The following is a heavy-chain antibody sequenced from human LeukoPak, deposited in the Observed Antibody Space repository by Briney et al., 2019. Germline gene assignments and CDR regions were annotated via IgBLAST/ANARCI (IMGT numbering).Heavy chain of an antibody. CDR2: INHNSGGT. J-gene: IGHJ4*02. D-gene: IGHD6-13*01. CDR1: GYTFTVYY. V-gene: IGHV1-2*02. Sequence: ASVSVSYRASGYTFTVYYIHGVSQAPRKGREGMGWINHNSGGTNYTQKFQGRVTITRDTSISTAYMDLSRLRSDDTAVYYFARVELYSSSNFDYWGQGTLLTLSS. CDR3: ARVELYSSSNFDY.